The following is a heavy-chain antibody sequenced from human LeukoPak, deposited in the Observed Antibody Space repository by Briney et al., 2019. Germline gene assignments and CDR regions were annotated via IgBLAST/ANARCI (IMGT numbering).Heavy chain of an antibody. D-gene: IGHD4-17*01. CDR1: GYSISSGYY. CDR2: IYYSGST. V-gene: IGHV4-38-2*02. J-gene: IGHJ4*02. CDR3: ARLLLRGRGYYFDY. Sequence: PSETLSLTCTVSGYSISSGYYWAWICQPPGKGLEWIGSIYYSGSTYYNPSLKSRVTISVDTSKNQFSLKVSSVTAADTAVYYCARLLLRGRGYYFDYWGQGTLVTVSS.